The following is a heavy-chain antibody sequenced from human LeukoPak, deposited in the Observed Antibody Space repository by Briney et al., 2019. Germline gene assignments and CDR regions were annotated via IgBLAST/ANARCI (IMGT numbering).Heavy chain of an antibody. CDR1: GFTFCSYW. J-gene: IGHJ6*02. Sequence: GGSLRLSCAASGFTFCSYWMNWAHEAPGEGLEWVASINHNGNVNYYVDSVKGRFTISRDNAKNSLYLQMSNLRAEDTAVYFCARGGGLDVWGQGTTVTVSS. CDR3: ARGGGLDV. CDR2: INHNGNVN. V-gene: IGHV3-7*03. D-gene: IGHD3-16*01.